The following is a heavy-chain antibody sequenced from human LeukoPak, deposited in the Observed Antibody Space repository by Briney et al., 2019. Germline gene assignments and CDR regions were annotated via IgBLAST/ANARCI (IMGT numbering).Heavy chain of an antibody. CDR1: GGSISSYY. J-gene: IGHJ4*02. CDR2: IYYSGST. CDR3: ARESTGSGSYLDY. V-gene: IGHV4-59*01. Sequence: SATLSLTCTVSGGSISSYYWSWIRQPPGKGLEWIGYIYYSGSTNYNPSLKSRVTISVDTSKNQFSLKLSSVTAADTAVYYCARESTGSGSYLDYWGQGTLVTVSS. D-gene: IGHD3-10*01.